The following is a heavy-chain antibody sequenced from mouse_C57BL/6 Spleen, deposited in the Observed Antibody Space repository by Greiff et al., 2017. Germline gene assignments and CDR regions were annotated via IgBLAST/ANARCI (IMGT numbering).Heavy chain of an antibody. Sequence: VQVVESGPGLVQPSQSLSITCTVSGFSLTSYGVHWVRQPPGKGLEWLGGIRSGGSTDYNAAFISRLSISKDNTKSQVFFKMNSLQADDTAIYYCARIYCGSSYAMDYWGQGTSVTVSS. CDR1: GFSLTSYG. CDR3: ARIYCGSSYAMDY. J-gene: IGHJ4*01. CDR2: IRSGGST. V-gene: IGHV2-4*01. D-gene: IGHD1-1*01.